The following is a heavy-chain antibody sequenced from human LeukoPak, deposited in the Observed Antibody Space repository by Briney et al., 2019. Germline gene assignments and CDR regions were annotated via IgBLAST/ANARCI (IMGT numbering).Heavy chain of an antibody. Sequence: SETLSLTCTVSGGSISNDYWSWIRQPPGRGLEWIGYIYYRGSTNYNPSLKSRVTISVDTSKNQFSLKLSSVTAADTAVYYCAGLVGRYSSGLYYYYFDYWGQGTLVTVSS. V-gene: IGHV4-59*12. CDR2: IYYRGST. J-gene: IGHJ4*02. CDR3: AGLVGRYSSGLYYYYFDY. CDR1: GGSISNDY. D-gene: IGHD3-22*01.